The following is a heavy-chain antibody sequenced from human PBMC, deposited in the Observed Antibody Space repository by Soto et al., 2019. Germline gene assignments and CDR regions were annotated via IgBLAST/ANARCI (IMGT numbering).Heavy chain of an antibody. V-gene: IGHV3-53*01. CDR2: IYSGGST. CDR1: GFTVSSNY. J-gene: IGHJ3*02. D-gene: IGHD5-12*01. CDR3: ARGYSGYDIMGAFDI. Sequence: GGSLRLSCAASGFTVSSNYMSWVRQAPGKGLEWVSVIYSGGSTYYADSVKGRFTISRDNSKNTLYLQMNSLRAEDTAVYYCARGYSGYDIMGAFDIWGQGTMVTVSS.